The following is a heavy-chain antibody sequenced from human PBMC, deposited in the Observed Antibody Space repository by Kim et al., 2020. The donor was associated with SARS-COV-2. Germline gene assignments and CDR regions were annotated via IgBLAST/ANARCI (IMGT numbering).Heavy chain of an antibody. CDR2: STI. Sequence: STIYYADSVNGRFTIARDNAKNSLYLQMNSLRAEDTAVYYCASKTGGDYWGRGTLVTVSS. V-gene: IGHV3-48*03. J-gene: IGHJ4*02. CDR3: ASKTGGDY.